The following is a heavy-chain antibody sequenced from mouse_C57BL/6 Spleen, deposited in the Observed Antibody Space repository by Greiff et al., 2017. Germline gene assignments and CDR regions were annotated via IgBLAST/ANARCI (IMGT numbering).Heavy chain of an antibody. J-gene: IGHJ2*01. CDR3: TFRYGSSDYFDY. D-gene: IGHD1-1*01. V-gene: IGHV1-15*01. Sequence: VQLQESGAELVRPGASVTLSCKASGYTFTDYEMHWVKQTPVHGLEWIGAIDPETGGTAYNQKFKGKAILTADKSSSTAYMELRSLTSEDSAVYYCTFRYGSSDYFDYWGQGTTLTVSS. CDR2: IDPETGGT. CDR1: GYTFTDYE.